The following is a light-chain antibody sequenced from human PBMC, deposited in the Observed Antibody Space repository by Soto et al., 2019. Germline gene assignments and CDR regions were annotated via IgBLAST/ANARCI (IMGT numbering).Light chain of an antibody. V-gene: IGLV2-23*01. CDR2: EGS. Sequence: QSALTQPASVSGSPGQSITISCTGTSSDVGSYNLVSWYQQHPGKAPKLMIYEGSKRPSGVSNRFSGSKSGNTASLTISGLQAEDEADYYCCSYAGSPKVFGEGTKVTVL. CDR1: SSDVGSYNL. J-gene: IGLJ2*01. CDR3: CSYAGSPKV.